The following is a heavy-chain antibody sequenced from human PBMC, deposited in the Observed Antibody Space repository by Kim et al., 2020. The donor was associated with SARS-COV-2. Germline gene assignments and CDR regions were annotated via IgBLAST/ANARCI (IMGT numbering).Heavy chain of an antibody. Sequence: YYNPSRDGGVTISVDTSKNQFSLKLSSVTAADTAVYYCARHPGYSYGVDYWGQGTLVTVSS. CDR3: ARHPGYSYGVDY. J-gene: IGHJ4*02. D-gene: IGHD5-18*01. V-gene: IGHV4-39*01.